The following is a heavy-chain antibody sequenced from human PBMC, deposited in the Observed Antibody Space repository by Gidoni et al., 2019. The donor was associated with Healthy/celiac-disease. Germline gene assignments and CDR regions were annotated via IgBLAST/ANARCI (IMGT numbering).Heavy chain of an antibody. Sequence: EVQLLESGGGLVQPGGSLRLSCAAAGFTVRSYAMSWVRQAPGKGLEWVSAISGSGGSTYYADSVKGRFTISRDNSKNTLYLQMNSLRAEDTAVYYCAKVVRVAGSGVFDYWGQGTLVTVSS. J-gene: IGHJ4*02. CDR1: GFTVRSYA. D-gene: IGHD6-19*01. CDR2: ISGSGGST. V-gene: IGHV3-23*01. CDR3: AKVVRVAGSGVFDY.